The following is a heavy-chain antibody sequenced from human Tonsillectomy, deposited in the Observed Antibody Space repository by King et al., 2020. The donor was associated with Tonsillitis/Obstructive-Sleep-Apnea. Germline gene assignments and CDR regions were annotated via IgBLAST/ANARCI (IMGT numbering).Heavy chain of an antibody. D-gene: IGHD3-22*01. V-gene: IGHV3-30*18. CDR2: ISYDGSKK. Sequence: QLVQSGGGVVQPGRSLRLSCAASGFTFSSYGMHWVRQAPGKGLEWVAVISYDGSKKYSADSVKGRFTISRDNSKNRLYLQMNSLRVEETAVYYCAKEQYYYDSSSTDYMDVWGKGTTVTVSS. CDR3: AKEQYYYDSSSTDYMDV. J-gene: IGHJ6*03. CDR1: GFTFSSYG.